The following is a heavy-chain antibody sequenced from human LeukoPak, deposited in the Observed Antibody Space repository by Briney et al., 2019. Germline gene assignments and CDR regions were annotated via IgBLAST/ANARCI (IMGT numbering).Heavy chain of an antibody. Sequence: PGGSLRLSCAASGFTFSDYYMSWIRQAPGKGLEWVSYISSSGSTIYYADSVKGRFTISRDNAKNSLYLQMNSLRAEDTAVYYCASPTAVDIVAKIHLDYYYGMDAWGQGTTVTVSS. V-gene: IGHV3-11*01. CDR1: GFTFSDYY. CDR3: ASPTAVDIVAKIHLDYYYGMDA. J-gene: IGHJ6*02. D-gene: IGHD5-12*01. CDR2: ISSSGSTI.